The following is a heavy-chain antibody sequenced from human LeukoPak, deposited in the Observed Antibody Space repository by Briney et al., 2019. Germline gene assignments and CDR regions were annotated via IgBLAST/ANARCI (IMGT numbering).Heavy chain of an antibody. J-gene: IGHJ3*02. D-gene: IGHD2-8*01. Sequence: SQTLSLTCTVSGGSISSGSYYWSWIRQPAGKGLEWIGRIYTSGSTNYNPSLKSRVTISVDRSKNQFSLRLSSVTAADTAVYYCARDSRVSDPFDIWGQGTMVTVSS. CDR1: GGSISSGSYY. V-gene: IGHV4-61*02. CDR2: IYTSGST. CDR3: ARDSRVSDPFDI.